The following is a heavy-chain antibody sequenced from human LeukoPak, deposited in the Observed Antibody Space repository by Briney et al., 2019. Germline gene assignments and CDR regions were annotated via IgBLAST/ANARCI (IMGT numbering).Heavy chain of an antibody. V-gene: IGHV1-69*01. D-gene: IGHD3-22*01. CDR2: IIPIFGTA. J-gene: IGHJ4*02. CDR1: GGTFSSYA. Sequence: SVKVSCKASGGTFSSYAISWVRQAPGQGLEWMGGIIPIFGTANYAQKFQGRVTITADESTSTAYMELSSLRSEDTAVYYCARGDYYDSSGSRSGFDYWSQGTLVTVSS. CDR3: ARGDYYDSSGSRSGFDY.